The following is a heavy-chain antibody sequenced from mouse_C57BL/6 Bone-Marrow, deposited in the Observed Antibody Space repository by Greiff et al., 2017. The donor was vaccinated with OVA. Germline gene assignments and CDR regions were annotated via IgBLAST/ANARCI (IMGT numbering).Heavy chain of an antibody. CDR2: IYPGSGST. J-gene: IGHJ2*01. V-gene: IGHV1-55*01. CDR3: AIITTVVAGGY. Sequence: QVQLQQPGAELVKPGASVKMSCKASGYTFTSYWITWVKQRPGQGLEWIGDIYPGSGSTNYNEKFKSKATLTVDTSSSPAYMQLSSLTSEDSAVYYCAIITTVVAGGYWGQGTTLTVSS. D-gene: IGHD1-1*01. CDR1: GYTFTSYW.